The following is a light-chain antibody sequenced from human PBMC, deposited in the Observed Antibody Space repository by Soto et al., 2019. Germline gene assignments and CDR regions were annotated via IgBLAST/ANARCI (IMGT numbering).Light chain of an antibody. J-gene: IGKJ1*01. V-gene: IGKV3-15*01. Sequence: DIVLTQSPGTLSLSPGERATLSCRASQSVSSNSLAWHQQKPGQAPRLLIYGASTRATGISARFSGSGSGTEFTLTISSLQSEDFGVYYCQQYNNWWTFGQGTKVDI. CDR1: QSVSSN. CDR2: GAS. CDR3: QQYNNWWT.